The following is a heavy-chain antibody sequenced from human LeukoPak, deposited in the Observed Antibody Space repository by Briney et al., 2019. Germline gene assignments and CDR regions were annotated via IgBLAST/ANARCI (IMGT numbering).Heavy chain of an antibody. J-gene: IGHJ4*02. Sequence: SETLSLTCTVSGGSISTYYWSWIRQPPGKGLEWIGYIYHSGSTNYNPSLKSRVTISVDTSKNQFFLKLSSVTAADTAVYYCARVSYPYYFDYWGQGTLVTVSS. CDR2: IYHSGST. V-gene: IGHV4-59*01. D-gene: IGHD2-8*01. CDR3: ARVSYPYYFDY. CDR1: GGSISTYY.